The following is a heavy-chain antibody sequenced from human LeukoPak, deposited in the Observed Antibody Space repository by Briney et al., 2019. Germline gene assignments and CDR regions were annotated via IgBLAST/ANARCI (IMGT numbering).Heavy chain of an antibody. J-gene: IGHJ4*02. CDR2: IIPIFGTA. CDR1: GGTFSSYA. D-gene: IGHD5-18*01. CDR3: ARGWGYSYPYYFDY. Sequence: GASVKDSCKASGGTFSSYAISWVRQAPGQGLEWMGGIIPIFGTANYAQKFQGRVTITADESTSTAYMELSSLRSEDTAVYYCARGWGYSYPYYFDYWGQGTLVTVSS. V-gene: IGHV1-69*13.